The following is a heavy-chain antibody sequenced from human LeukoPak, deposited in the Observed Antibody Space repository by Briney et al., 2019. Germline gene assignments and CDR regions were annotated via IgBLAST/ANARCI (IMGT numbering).Heavy chain of an antibody. Sequence: LETLSLTCAVYGGSFSGYYWSWIRQPPGKGLEWIGEINHSGSTNYNPSLKSRVTISVDTSKNQFSLKLSSVTAADTAVYYCASGAYWGQGTLVTVSS. CDR3: ASGAY. J-gene: IGHJ4*02. CDR1: GGSFSGYY. V-gene: IGHV4-34*01. CDR2: INHSGST.